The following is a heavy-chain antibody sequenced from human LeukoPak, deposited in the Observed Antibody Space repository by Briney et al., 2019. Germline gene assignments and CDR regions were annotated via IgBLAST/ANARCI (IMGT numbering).Heavy chain of an antibody. J-gene: IGHJ4*02. CDR1: GYTFTGYY. CDR3: AKVGRYGVHFDY. D-gene: IGHD4-17*01. Sequence: ASVKVSCTASGYTFTGYYMHWVRQATGQGLEWMGWMNPNSGNTNYAQKFQGRVTMTRNTSISTAYMELNSLRPEDTAVYYCAKVGRYGVHFDYWGQGTLVTVSS. V-gene: IGHV1-8*02. CDR2: MNPNSGNT.